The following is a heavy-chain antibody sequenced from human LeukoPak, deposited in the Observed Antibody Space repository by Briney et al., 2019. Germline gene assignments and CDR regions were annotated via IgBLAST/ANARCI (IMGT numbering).Heavy chain of an antibody. CDR3: ARGTRDCSSTSCYTEGDYFDY. V-gene: IGHV1-69*13. CDR1: GGTFSSYA. CDR2: IIPIFGTA. D-gene: IGHD2-2*02. J-gene: IGHJ4*02. Sequence: GASVKVSCKASGGTFSSYAISWVRQAPGQGLEWMGGIIPIFGTANYAQKFQGRVTITADGSTSTAYMELSSLRSEDTAVYYCARGTRDCSSTSCYTEGDYFDYWGQGTLVTVSS.